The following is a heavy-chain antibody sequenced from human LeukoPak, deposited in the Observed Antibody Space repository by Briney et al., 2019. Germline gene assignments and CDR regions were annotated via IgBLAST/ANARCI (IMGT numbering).Heavy chain of an antibody. V-gene: IGHV3-64D*09. D-gene: IGHD6-6*01. J-gene: IGHJ4*02. CDR2: INSNGDST. CDR1: GFTFSADA. CDR3: VKSGFSTSSDVDY. Sequence: GGSLRLSCSVSGFTFSADAMHWVRQAPGKGLEFLSSINSNGDSTYHADSVKGRFTISRDNSRSTLYLQMRSLRPEDTAVYYCVKSGFSTSSDVDYWGQGTLVTVSS.